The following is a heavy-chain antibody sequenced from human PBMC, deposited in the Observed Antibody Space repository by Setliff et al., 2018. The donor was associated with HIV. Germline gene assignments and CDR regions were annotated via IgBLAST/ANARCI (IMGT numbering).Heavy chain of an antibody. V-gene: IGHV4-34*01. J-gene: IGHJ6*03. CDR2: INHRGTT. Sequence: SETLSLTCAVYGESLSGGYWSWIRQSPGKGLEWIGEINHRGTTNYNPSLKSRVTILLHTSTNQFSLELNSVIAADTAVYYCARGWDDKVSTIWAPYYYYMDVWGKGTTVTVSS. D-gene: IGHD3-3*01. CDR3: ARGWDDKVSTIWAPYYYYMDV. CDR1: GESLSGGY.